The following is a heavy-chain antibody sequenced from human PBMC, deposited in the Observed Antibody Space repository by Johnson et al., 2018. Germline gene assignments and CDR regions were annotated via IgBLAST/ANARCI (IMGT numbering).Heavy chain of an antibody. CDR3: ARVGRYYESSGYLTDAFDI. CDR2: IIPIFGTE. V-gene: IGHV1-69*12. J-gene: IGHJ3*02. Sequence: QVQLVQSGAEVKKPGSSVKVSCKASGGTFSSYAISWVRQAPGQGLEWMGGIIPIFGTENYAQKFQGRVTITADESTSTAYRELNSLRSEDTGVYYCARVGRYYESSGYLTDAFDIWGQGTMVTVSS. D-gene: IGHD3-22*01. CDR1: GGTFSSYA.